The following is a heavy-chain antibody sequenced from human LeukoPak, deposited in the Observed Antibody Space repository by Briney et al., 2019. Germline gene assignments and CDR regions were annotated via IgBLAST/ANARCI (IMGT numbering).Heavy chain of an antibody. D-gene: IGHD3-3*01. V-gene: IGHV3-30-3*01. CDR2: ISYDGSNK. Sequence: QPGRSLRLSCAASGFTFSSYAMHWVRQAPGKGLEWVAVISYDGSNKYYADSVKGRFTISRDNSKNTLYLQMNSLRAEDTAVYYCARDWDFWSGYYMRGYFDYWGQGTLVTVSS. CDR1: GFTFSSYA. CDR3: ARDWDFWSGYYMRGYFDY. J-gene: IGHJ4*02.